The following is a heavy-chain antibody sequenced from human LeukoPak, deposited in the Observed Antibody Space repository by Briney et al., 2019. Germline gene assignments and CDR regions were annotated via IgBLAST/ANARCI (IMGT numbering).Heavy chain of an antibody. CDR1: GGPISSYY. CDR2: IYYSGST. J-gene: IGHJ4*02. CDR3: ARSYCSGGSCLDDY. D-gene: IGHD2-15*01. Sequence: PSETLSLTCTVSGGPISSYYWSWIRQPPGKGLEWIGYIYYSGSTNYNPSLKSRVTISVDTSKNQFSLKLSSVTAADTAVYYCARSYCSGGSCLDDYWGQGTLVTVSS. V-gene: IGHV4-59*01.